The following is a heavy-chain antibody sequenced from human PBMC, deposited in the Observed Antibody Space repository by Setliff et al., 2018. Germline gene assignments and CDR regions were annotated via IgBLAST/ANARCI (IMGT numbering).Heavy chain of an antibody. D-gene: IGHD3-22*01. CDR1: GFTFSSYW. CDR2: IKQDGSEK. V-gene: IGHV3-7*01. Sequence: GGSLRLSCAASGFTFSSYWMSWVRQAPGKGLEWVANIKQDGSEKYYVDSVKGRFTISRDNAKNSLYLQMNSLGAEDTAVYYCARTAGSRCSHYNRYSQSTPAPSLGAGGSSPSSNYY. CDR3: ARTAGSRCSHYNRYSQSTPAPSLGAGGSSPSSNYY. J-gene: IGHJ6*01.